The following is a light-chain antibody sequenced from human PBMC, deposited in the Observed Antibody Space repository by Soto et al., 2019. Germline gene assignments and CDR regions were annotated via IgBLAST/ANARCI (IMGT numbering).Light chain of an antibody. J-gene: IGKJ4*01. V-gene: IGKV3-15*01. Sequence: IVMTQSPATLSVSPGERATLSCGARQSVSSNLAWYQQKPGQAPRLLIYVASTRATGIPARFSGSGSGTEFTLTISSLQSEDFAVYYCQQYNNWPLTFGGGTKVEIK. CDR1: QSVSSN. CDR3: QQYNNWPLT. CDR2: VAS.